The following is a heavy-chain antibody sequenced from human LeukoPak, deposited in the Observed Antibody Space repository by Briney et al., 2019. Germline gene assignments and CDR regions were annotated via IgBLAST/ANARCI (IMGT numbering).Heavy chain of an antibody. V-gene: IGHV4-4*07. D-gene: IGHD2-8*02. Sequence: SETLSLTCAVSGDSISNYYWSWIRQPAGKGLEWIGRIYTSGSTNYNPSLKSRVTMSVDTSKNQFSLKLSSVTAADTAVYYCAKSSILYGSYYFDDWGQGTLVTVSS. CDR1: GDSISNYY. CDR3: AKSSILYGSYYFDD. J-gene: IGHJ4*02. CDR2: IYTSGST.